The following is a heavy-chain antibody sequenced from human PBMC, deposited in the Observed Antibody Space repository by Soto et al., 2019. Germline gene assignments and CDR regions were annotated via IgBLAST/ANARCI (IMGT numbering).Heavy chain of an antibody. Sequence: GGSLRLSCAASGFTFEDYGMSWVRQAPGRGLEWVSAINWNGGSTGYADSVKGRFTISRDNAKNSLYLQMNSLRAEDTALYYCAKAYHNSGSYLSAMDVWGQGTTVTVSS. D-gene: IGHD3-10*01. J-gene: IGHJ6*02. V-gene: IGHV3-20*04. CDR3: AKAYHNSGSYLSAMDV. CDR2: INWNGGST. CDR1: GFTFEDYG.